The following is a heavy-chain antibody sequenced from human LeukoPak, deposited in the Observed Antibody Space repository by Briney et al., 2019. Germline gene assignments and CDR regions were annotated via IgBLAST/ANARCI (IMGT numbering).Heavy chain of an antibody. CDR1: GFTFSDYY. Sequence: GGSLRLSCAASGFTFSDYYISWIRQAPGKGLEWVSYISSSGSTIYYADSVKGRFTISRDNAKNSLYLQMNSLRAEDTAVYYCAREYYYDSSGYFYWGQGTLVTVSS. CDR3: AREYYYDSSGYFY. V-gene: IGHV3-11*01. J-gene: IGHJ4*02. D-gene: IGHD3-22*01. CDR2: ISSSGSTI.